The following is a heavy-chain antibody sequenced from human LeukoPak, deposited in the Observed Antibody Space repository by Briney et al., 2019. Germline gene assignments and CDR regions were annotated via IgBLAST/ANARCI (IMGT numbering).Heavy chain of an antibody. Sequence: SETLSLTCAVYGGSFSGYYWSWIRQPPGKGLEWIGEINHSGSTNYNSSLKSRVTISVDTSKNQFSLKLSSVTAADTVVYYCATRPDIAATGPGWFDPWGQGTLVTVSS. CDR3: ATRPDIAATGPGWFDP. D-gene: IGHD6-13*01. V-gene: IGHV4-34*01. CDR1: GGSFSGYY. CDR2: INHSGST. J-gene: IGHJ5*02.